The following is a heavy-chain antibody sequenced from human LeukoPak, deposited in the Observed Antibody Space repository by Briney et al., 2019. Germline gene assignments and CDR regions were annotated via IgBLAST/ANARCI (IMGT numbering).Heavy chain of an antibody. J-gene: IGHJ4*02. Sequence: SETLSLTCSVSGGSISSSSYHWGWIRQSPGKGLEWIGSIYYSGSAYYNPSLKSRLTISVDTSKNQFSLKLSSVTAADTAVYYCARCISMVRGAIRPPDYWGQGTLVTVSS. V-gene: IGHV4-39*01. CDR1: GGSISSSSYH. CDR2: IYYSGSA. CDR3: ARCISMVRGAIRPPDY. D-gene: IGHD3-10*01.